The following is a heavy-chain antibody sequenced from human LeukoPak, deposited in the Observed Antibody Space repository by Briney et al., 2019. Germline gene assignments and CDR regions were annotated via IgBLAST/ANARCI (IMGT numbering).Heavy chain of an antibody. CDR2: IRTTPNDATT. D-gene: IGHD3-10*01. CDR3: TRGYYNSF. CDR1: GYNFADEP. V-gene: IGHV3-49*04. Sequence: GGSLRLSCATSGYNFADEPVNWVRQAPGKGLEWVGLIRTTPNDATTEYAASVKGRFRISRDDSRGVAYLQVNSLKADDTAVYDRTRGYYNSFCGQGTLVIVSS. J-gene: IGHJ4*02.